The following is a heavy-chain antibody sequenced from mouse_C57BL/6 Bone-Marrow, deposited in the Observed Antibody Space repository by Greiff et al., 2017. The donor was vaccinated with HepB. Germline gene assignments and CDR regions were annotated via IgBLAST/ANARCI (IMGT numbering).Heavy chain of an antibody. Sequence: DVKLQESGPGMVKPSQSLSLTCTVTGYSITSGYDWHWIRHFPGNKLEWMGYISYSGSTNYNPSLKSRISITHDTSKNHFFLKLNSVTTEDTATYYCARSPYRPYGGWFAYWGQGTLVTVSA. CDR3: ARSPYRPYGGWFAY. D-gene: IGHD1-1*01. V-gene: IGHV3-1*01. CDR1: GYSITSGYD. J-gene: IGHJ3*01. CDR2: ISYSGST.